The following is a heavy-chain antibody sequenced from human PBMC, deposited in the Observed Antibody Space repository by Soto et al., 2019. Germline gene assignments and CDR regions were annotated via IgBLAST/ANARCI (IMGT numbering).Heavy chain of an antibody. Sequence: PGGSLRLSCAASGFTFSSHWMHWVRQVPGKGLVWVAHITADGSSATYADSVKGRFTISRDNAKNTLYLQMNTLRVEDTAVYYCADLFAGFDIWGQGTMVTVSS. J-gene: IGHJ3*02. CDR1: GFTFSSHW. V-gene: IGHV3-74*01. CDR3: ADLFAGFDI. CDR2: ITADGSSA.